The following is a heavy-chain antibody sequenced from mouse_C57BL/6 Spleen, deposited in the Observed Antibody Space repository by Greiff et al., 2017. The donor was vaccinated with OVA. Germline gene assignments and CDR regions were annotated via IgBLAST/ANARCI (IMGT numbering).Heavy chain of an antibody. D-gene: IGHD1-1*01. V-gene: IGHV1-54*01. CDR3: ARDGSSYFDY. CDR1: GYAFTNYL. Sequence: QVQLQQSGAELVRPGTSVKVSCKASGYAFTNYLIEWVKQRPGQGLEWIGVINPGSGGTNYNEKFKGKATLTADKSSSTAYMQLSSLTSEDSAVYFCARDGSSYFDYWGQGTTLTVSS. CDR2: INPGSGGT. J-gene: IGHJ2*01.